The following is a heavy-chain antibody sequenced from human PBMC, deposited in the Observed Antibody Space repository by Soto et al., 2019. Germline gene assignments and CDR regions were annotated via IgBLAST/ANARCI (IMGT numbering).Heavy chain of an antibody. CDR3: ARDLGWAFDS. Sequence: EVQLVESGGGSVQPGGSLRLSCAASGFTFRTCSMNWVRQAPGRGLEWISYISGGGRPISYADSVKGRFTISRDNAKNSLYLQMDSLTDEDTAVYYCARDLGWAFDSWGQGTLVTVSS. CDR1: GFTFRTCS. J-gene: IGHJ4*02. CDR2: ISGGGRPI. D-gene: IGHD6-19*01. V-gene: IGHV3-48*02.